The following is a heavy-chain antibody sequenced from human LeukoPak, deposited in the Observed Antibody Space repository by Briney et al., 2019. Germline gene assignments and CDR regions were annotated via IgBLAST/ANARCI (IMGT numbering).Heavy chain of an antibody. CDR1: GFTFSSYG. V-gene: IGHV3-33*01. CDR2: IWYDGSSK. Sequence: PGGSLRLSCAASGFTFSSYGMHWVRQAPGKGLEWVAVIWYDGSSKHYADSVKGRFTISRDNSKNTLSLQMNSLRAEDTAVYYCARDGDYESHLRYYYYYYYMDVWGKGTTVTVSS. J-gene: IGHJ6*03. D-gene: IGHD4-17*01. CDR3: ARDGDYESHLRYYYYYYYMDV.